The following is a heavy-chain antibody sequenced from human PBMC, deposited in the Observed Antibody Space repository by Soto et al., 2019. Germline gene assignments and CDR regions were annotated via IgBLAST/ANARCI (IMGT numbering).Heavy chain of an antibody. D-gene: IGHD6-13*01. Sequence: QVQLVQSGAEVKKPGASVKVSCKASGYTFSNYGVTWVRQAPGQGPEWMGWISGYNGKTKYAQKFQGRVTMTTDTSTSTAYMEVRSLRSDDTAVYYCARGGISWSAEYYQHWGKGTLVIVSS. CDR1: GYTFSNYG. CDR3: ARGGISWSAEYYQH. CDR2: ISGYNGKT. J-gene: IGHJ1*01. V-gene: IGHV1-18*04.